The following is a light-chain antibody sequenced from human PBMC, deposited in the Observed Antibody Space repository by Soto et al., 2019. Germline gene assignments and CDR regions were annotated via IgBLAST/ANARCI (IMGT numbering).Light chain of an antibody. Sequence: EIVLTQSPGTLSLSPGERATLSCRASQSVSSNYLAWYQQKPGQAPRLLIYGTSSRATGIPDRFSGSGSGTDFNLTISRLEPEDFAVYYCQQYGSSYTFGQGTKLEIK. V-gene: IGKV3-20*01. CDR2: GTS. J-gene: IGKJ2*01. CDR1: QSVSSNY. CDR3: QQYGSSYT.